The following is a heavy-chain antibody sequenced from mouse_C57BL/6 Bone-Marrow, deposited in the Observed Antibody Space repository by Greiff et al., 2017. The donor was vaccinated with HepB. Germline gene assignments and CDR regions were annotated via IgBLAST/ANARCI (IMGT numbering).Heavy chain of an antibody. CDR3: ARRDGSSSWFAY. Sequence: EVQVVESGGDLVKPGGSLKLSCAASGFTFRSYGMSWVRQTPDKRLEWVATISSDGSYTYYPDSVKGRFTLARDNAKNTLYLQMSSLKSEDTAMYYCARRDGSSSWFAYWGQGTLVTVSA. CDR2: ISSDGSYT. CDR1: GFTFRSYG. V-gene: IGHV5-6*01. D-gene: IGHD1-1*01. J-gene: IGHJ3*01.